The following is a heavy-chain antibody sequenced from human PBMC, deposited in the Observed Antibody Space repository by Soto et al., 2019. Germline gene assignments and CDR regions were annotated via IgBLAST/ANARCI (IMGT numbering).Heavy chain of an antibody. CDR2: ISYDGSNK. Sequence: PGGSLRLSCAAPGFTFSSYGMHWVRQAPGKGLEWVAVISYDGSNKYYADSVKGRFTISRDNSKNTLYLQMNSLRAEDTAVYYCAKAMTTVTSYYYYYGMDVWGQGTTVTVSS. V-gene: IGHV3-30*18. CDR1: GFTFSSYG. D-gene: IGHD4-17*01. J-gene: IGHJ6*02. CDR3: AKAMTTVTSYYYYYGMDV.